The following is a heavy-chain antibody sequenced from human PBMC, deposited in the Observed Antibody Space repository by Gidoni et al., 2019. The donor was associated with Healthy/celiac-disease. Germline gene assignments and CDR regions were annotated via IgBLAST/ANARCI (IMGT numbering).Heavy chain of an antibody. J-gene: IGHJ3*02. Sequence: QVQLQQWGAGLLKHSETLSLTCAVYGGSFSGYYWSWIRQPPGKGLEWIGEINHSGSTNYNPSLKSRVTISVDTSKNQFSLKLSSVTAADTAVYYCARPYCSGGSCYWDAFDIWGQGTMVTVSS. CDR3: ARPYCSGGSCYWDAFDI. V-gene: IGHV4-34*01. CDR1: GGSFSGYY. CDR2: INHSGST. D-gene: IGHD2-15*01.